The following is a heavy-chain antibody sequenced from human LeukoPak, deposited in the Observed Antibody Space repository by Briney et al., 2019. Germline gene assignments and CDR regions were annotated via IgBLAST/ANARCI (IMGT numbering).Heavy chain of an antibody. J-gene: IGHJ6*03. CDR1: GYTFTSYY. Sequence: ASVKVSCKASGYTFTSYYMHWVRQAPGQGLEWMGIINPSGGSTSYAQKFQGRVTMTRDMSTSTVYMELSSLRSEDTAVYYCARDPPSPGSRDGYKPWGGYYCMDVWGKGTTVTVSS. D-gene: IGHD5-24*01. CDR2: INPSGGST. V-gene: IGHV1-46*01. CDR3: ARDPPSPGSRDGYKPWGGYYCMDV.